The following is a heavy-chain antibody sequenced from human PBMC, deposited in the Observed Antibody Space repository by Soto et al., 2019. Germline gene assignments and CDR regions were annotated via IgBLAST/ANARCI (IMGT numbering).Heavy chain of an antibody. J-gene: IGHJ5*02. V-gene: IGHV4-30-4*01. CDR1: GGSISSGDYY. Sequence: QVQLQESGPGLVKPSQTLSLTCTVSGGSISSGDYYWSWIRQPPGKGLEWIGYIYYSGSTYYNPSLKSRVTISVDTSKNQFSLKLSSVTAADTAVYYCARGKGYCSGGSCHDFDPWGQGTLVTVSS. D-gene: IGHD2-15*01. CDR2: IYYSGST. CDR3: ARGKGYCSGGSCHDFDP.